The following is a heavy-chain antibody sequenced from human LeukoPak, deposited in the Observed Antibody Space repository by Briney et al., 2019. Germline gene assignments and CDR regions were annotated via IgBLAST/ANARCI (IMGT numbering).Heavy chain of an antibody. Sequence: SETLSLTCTVSGGSISSGGYYWSWIRQHPGKGLEWIGYIYYSGSTYYNPSLKSRVTISVGTSKNQFSLKLSSVTAADTAVYYCSTTKVLYYFDYWGQGTLVTVSS. CDR2: IYYSGST. CDR1: GGSISSGGYY. V-gene: IGHV4-31*03. J-gene: IGHJ4*02. CDR3: STTKVLYYFDY. D-gene: IGHD1-14*01.